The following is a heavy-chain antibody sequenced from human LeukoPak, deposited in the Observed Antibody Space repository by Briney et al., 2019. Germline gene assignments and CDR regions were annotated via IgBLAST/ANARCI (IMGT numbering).Heavy chain of an antibody. CDR1: GGSISSSSYY. CDR2: IYYSGST. J-gene: IGHJ4*02. V-gene: IGHV4-39*01. D-gene: IGHD3-22*01. CDR3: ARQGYDSSGYYYHALGY. Sequence: SETLSLTCTVSGGSISSSSYYWGWIRQPPGKGLEWIGSIYYSGSTYYNPSLKSRVTISVDTSKNQFSLKLSSVTAADTAVYYCARQGYDSSGYYYHALGYWGQGTLVTVSS.